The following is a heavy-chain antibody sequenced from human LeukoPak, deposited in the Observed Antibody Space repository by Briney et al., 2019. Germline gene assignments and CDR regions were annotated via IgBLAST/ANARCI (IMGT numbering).Heavy chain of an antibody. CDR2: IKSDGNT. CDR3: ARAPSEIGGYYPEYFRH. CDR1: GFTFSSYW. J-gene: IGHJ1*01. V-gene: IGHV3-74*01. D-gene: IGHD3-22*01. Sequence: PGGSLRLSCAASGFTFSSYWVHWVRQAPGKGLVWVSRIKSDGNTNYADSVKGRFTISRDNAKNTVSLQMNSLRAEDTGVYYCARAPSEIGGYYPEYFRHWGQGTLVTVSS.